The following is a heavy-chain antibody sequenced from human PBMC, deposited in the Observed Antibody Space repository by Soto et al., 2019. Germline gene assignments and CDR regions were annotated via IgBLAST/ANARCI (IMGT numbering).Heavy chain of an antibody. CDR1: GGSISSGDFY. D-gene: IGHD5-12*01. Sequence: QGQLQESGPGLVKPSQTLSLTCTVSGGSISSGDFYWGWIRQSPGKGLEWIGYIFYSGRTYYNPSLKSRVNISVDRSKNQFSLKLSSVTAADTAVYYCARARGGYSGYVLDQWGQGTLVSVSS. J-gene: IGHJ4*02. V-gene: IGHV4-30-4*01. CDR3: ARARGGYSGYVLDQ. CDR2: IFYSGRT.